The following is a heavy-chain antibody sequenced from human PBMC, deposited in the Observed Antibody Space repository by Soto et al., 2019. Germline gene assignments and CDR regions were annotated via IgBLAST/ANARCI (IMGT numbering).Heavy chain of an antibody. CDR2: ISANYGNT. CDR3: ARDTSYSGYLWFDP. Sequence: GASVKVSCKASGGTFSSYAISWVRQAPGQGLEWMGGISANYGNTNYAQKLQGRVTMTTDKSTSTAYMELRSLRSDDTAVYYCARDTSYSGYLWFDPWGQGTLVTVSS. J-gene: IGHJ5*02. V-gene: IGHV1-18*01. D-gene: IGHD5-12*01. CDR1: GGTFSSYA.